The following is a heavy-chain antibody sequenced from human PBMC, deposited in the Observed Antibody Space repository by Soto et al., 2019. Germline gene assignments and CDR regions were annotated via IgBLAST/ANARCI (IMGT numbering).Heavy chain of an antibody. CDR1: GYTFTSYY. D-gene: IGHD6-13*01. Sequence: QVQLVQSGAEVKKPGASVKVSCKASGYTFTSYYMHWVRQAPGQGLEWMGIINPSGGSTSYAQKCQGRVTMTRDTSTSTVYMELSSLRSEDTAVYSCASNGYSSTWHSWFDPWGQGTLVTVSS. CDR2: INPSGGST. CDR3: ASNGYSSTWHSWFDP. V-gene: IGHV1-46*03. J-gene: IGHJ5*02.